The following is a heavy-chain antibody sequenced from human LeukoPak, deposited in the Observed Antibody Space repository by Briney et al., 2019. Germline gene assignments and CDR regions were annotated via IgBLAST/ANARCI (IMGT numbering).Heavy chain of an antibody. J-gene: IGHJ4*02. CDR3: ARVADTAINYFDY. Sequence: SETLSLTCTVSGASISSGDYYWSWIRQPPGKGLEWIGDVYDSGSTYYNTSLKSRLTISVDTSKNQFSLKLSSVTAADTAVYYCARVADTAINYFDYWGQGNLVTVSS. D-gene: IGHD5-18*01. CDR1: GASISSGDYY. CDR2: VYDSGST. V-gene: IGHV4-30-4*08.